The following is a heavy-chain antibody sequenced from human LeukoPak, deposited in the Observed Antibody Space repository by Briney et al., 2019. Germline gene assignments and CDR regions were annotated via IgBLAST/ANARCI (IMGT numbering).Heavy chain of an antibody. Sequence: GASVKVSCKASGCTFTGYYMHWVRQAPGQGLEWMGRINPNSGGTNYAQKFQGRVTMTRDTSISTAYMELSRLRSDDTAVYYCARFRSGYSYVHWGQGTLVTVSS. CDR2: INPNSGGT. D-gene: IGHD5-18*01. CDR3: ARFRSGYSYVH. J-gene: IGHJ4*02. V-gene: IGHV1-2*06. CDR1: GCTFTGYY.